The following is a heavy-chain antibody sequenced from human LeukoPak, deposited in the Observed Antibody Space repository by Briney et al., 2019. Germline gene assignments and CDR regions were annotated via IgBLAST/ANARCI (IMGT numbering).Heavy chain of an antibody. CDR1: GFTFSDYY. Sequence: GGSLRLSCAASGFTFSDYYMSWVRQAPGKGLEWIACISFSSGTVFYADSVKGRFTISRDNAKNSLYLQMNSLRVEDTAVYYCARRDTESYYYYMDVWGKGTTVTVSS. CDR2: ISFSSGTV. V-gene: IGHV3-11*04. CDR3: ARRDTESYYYYMDV. J-gene: IGHJ6*03.